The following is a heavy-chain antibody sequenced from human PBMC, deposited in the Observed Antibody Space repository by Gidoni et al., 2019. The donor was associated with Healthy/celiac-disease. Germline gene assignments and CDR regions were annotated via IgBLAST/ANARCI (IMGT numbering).Heavy chain of an antibody. CDR3: ARLGYSSSWYPFDY. J-gene: IGHJ4*02. Sequence: QVQLQESGPGLVKPSGTLSLTCAGSGGPISSSNGWSWVRQPPGKGLEWIGEIYHSGSTNYNPSLKSRVTISVDKSKNQFSLKLSSVTAADTAVYYCARLGYSSSWYPFDYWGQGTLVTVSS. V-gene: IGHV4-4*02. CDR1: GGPISSSNG. D-gene: IGHD6-13*01. CDR2: IYHSGST.